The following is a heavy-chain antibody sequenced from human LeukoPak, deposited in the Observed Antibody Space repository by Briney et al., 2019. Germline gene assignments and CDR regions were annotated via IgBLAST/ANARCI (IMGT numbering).Heavy chain of an antibody. Sequence: ASVKVSCKASGYTFTSYYMHWVRQAPGQGLEWMGIINPSGGSTSYAQKLQGRVTMTTDTSTSTAYMELRSLRSDDTAVYYCARYSGYEGTLDYWGQGTLVTVSS. J-gene: IGHJ4*02. V-gene: IGHV1-46*01. D-gene: IGHD5-12*01. CDR2: INPSGGST. CDR3: ARYSGYEGTLDY. CDR1: GYTFTSYY.